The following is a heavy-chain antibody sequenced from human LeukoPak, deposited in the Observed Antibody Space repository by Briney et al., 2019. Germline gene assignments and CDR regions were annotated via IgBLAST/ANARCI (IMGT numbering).Heavy chain of an antibody. CDR1: GFTFSSYA. CDR3: ARGLLEYSSSSGGFDP. V-gene: IGHV3-21*01. D-gene: IGHD6-6*01. CDR2: ISSSSSYI. J-gene: IGHJ5*02. Sequence: GGSLRLSCAASGFTFSSYAMSWVRQAPGKGLEWVSSISSSSSYIYYADSVKGRFTISRDNAKNSLYLQMNSLRAEDTAVYYCARGLLEYSSSSGGFDPWGQGTLVTVSS.